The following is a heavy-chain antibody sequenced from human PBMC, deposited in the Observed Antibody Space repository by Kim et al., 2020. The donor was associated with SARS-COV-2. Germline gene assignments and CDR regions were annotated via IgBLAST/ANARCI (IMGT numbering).Heavy chain of an antibody. CDR2: ISTTSCHI. J-gene: IGHJ4*02. D-gene: IGHD6-19*01. CDR3: AFRAG. V-gene: IGHV3-48*01. CDR1: GFTFSSYA. Sequence: GGSLRLSCAASGFTFSSYAMFWVRQAPGKGLELVAYISTTSCHIFYADAVKGRVTISIDNAKNSLYVQMSSLRAEDTAVYDCAFRAGWGQITLVTVSS.